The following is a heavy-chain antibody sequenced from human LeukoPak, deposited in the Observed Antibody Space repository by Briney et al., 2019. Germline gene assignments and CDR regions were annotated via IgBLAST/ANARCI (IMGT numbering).Heavy chain of an antibody. CDR2: ISGSGGST. D-gene: IGHD3-16*01. CDR3: VRDTFSPDAFDI. Sequence: GGSLTLSCAASGFTTTNAYMNWVRQAPGKGLEWVSTISGSGGSTYYADSVKGRFTISRDNAKNSLYLQMNSLRAEDTAVYYCVRDTFSPDAFDIWGQGTMVTVSS. V-gene: IGHV3-21*01. CDR1: GFTTTNAY. J-gene: IGHJ3*02.